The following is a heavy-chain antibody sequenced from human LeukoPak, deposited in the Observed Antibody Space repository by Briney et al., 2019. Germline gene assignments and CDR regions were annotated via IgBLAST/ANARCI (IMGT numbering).Heavy chain of an antibody. J-gene: IGHJ4*02. Sequence: PSETLSLTCTVSGGSISSSSYYWGWIRQPPGKGLEWHGSIYYSGSTYYNPSLKSRVTISVDTSKNQFSLKLSSVTAADTAVYYCASLYSSSWYFFDYWGQGTLVTVSS. CDR1: GGSISSSSYY. V-gene: IGHV4-39*01. CDR2: IYYSGST. CDR3: ASLYSSSWYFFDY. D-gene: IGHD6-13*01.